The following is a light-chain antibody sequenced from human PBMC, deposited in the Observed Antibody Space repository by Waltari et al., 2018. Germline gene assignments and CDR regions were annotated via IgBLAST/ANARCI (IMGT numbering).Light chain of an antibody. V-gene: IGKV3-20*01. CDR2: HAS. Sequence: EIVLTQSPGTLSLSPGERVTLSCRASQSVSKYLAWYQQRPGQAPRLLLYHASTRATGIPDRFSGSGSGTDFSLTISRLEPEDFAVYYCQHHVRLPATFGQGTRVEIK. CDR3: QHHVRLPAT. CDR1: QSVSKY. J-gene: IGKJ1*01.